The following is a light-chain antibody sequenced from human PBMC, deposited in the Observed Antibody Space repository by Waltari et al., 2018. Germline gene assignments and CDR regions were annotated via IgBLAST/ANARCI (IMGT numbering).Light chain of an antibody. Sequence: EIVLTQSPGHLSLSPGERATLSCRASQRFSRALAWYQQKPGQAPRPLIYDASTRAIGIPDRFSGGGSGTDFSLTISRLEPEDFAVYYCQHYVRLPVTFGQGTTVEIK. V-gene: IGKV3-20*01. CDR3: QHYVRLPVT. CDR2: DAS. J-gene: IGKJ1*01. CDR1: QRFSRA.